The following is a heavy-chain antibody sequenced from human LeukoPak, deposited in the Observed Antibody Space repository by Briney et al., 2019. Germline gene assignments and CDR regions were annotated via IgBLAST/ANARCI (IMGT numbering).Heavy chain of an antibody. J-gene: IGHJ4*02. CDR2: TYYRPRWFN. CDR1: GDSVSSTGAA. CDR3: ARDPSGDQGLDY. V-gene: IGHV6-1*01. Sequence: SQTLSLTCAISGDSVSSTGAAWYWIRQSPSRGLERLGRTYYRPRWFNDYAVSVKSRITINPDTSKNQFSLQLNSVTPGDTAVYYCARDPSGDQGLDYWGQGTLVTVSS. D-gene: IGHD3-10*01.